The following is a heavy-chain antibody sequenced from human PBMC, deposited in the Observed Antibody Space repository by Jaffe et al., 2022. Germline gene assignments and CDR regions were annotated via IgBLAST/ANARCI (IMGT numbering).Heavy chain of an antibody. CDR3: ARSSRLGYCSGGSCYYPGGGLRYYMDV. J-gene: IGHJ6*03. Sequence: QVQLQESGPGLVKPSETLSLTCTVSGGSISSYYWSWIRQPPGKGLEWIGYIYYSGSTNYNPSLKSRVTISVDTSKNQFSLKLSSVTAADTAVYYCARSSRLGYCSGGSCYYPGGGLRYYMDVWGKGTTVTVSS. CDR2: IYYSGST. V-gene: IGHV4-59*01. CDR1: GGSISSYY. D-gene: IGHD2-15*01.